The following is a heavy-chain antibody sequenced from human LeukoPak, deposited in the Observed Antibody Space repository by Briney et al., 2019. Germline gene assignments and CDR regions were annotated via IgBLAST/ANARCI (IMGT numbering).Heavy chain of an antibody. V-gene: IGHV1-69*01. D-gene: IGHD2-2*01. CDR2: IIPIFGTA. J-gene: IGHJ4*02. CDR3: ARVGGYCSSTSCHGKINFDY. Sequence: ASVKVSCKASGGTFSSYAISWMRQAPGQGLEWMGGIIPIFGTANYAQKFQGRVTITADESTSTAYMELSSLRSEDTAVYYCARVGGYCSSTSCHGKINFDYWGQGTLVTVSS. CDR1: GGTFSSYA.